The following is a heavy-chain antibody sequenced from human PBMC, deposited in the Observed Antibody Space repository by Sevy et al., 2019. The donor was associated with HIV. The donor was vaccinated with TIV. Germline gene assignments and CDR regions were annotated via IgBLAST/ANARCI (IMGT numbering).Heavy chain of an antibody. CDR2: ISSSGSTI. J-gene: IGHJ3*02. CDR3: ARAPYSSSWFDAFDI. Sequence: GGSLRLSCAASGFTFSSYEMNWVRQAPGKGLEWVSYISSSGSTIYYADSVKGRFTISRDNAKNSLYLQMNSLRAEGTAVYYCARAPYSSSWFDAFDIWGQGTMVTVSS. V-gene: IGHV3-48*03. CDR1: GFTFSSYE. D-gene: IGHD6-13*01.